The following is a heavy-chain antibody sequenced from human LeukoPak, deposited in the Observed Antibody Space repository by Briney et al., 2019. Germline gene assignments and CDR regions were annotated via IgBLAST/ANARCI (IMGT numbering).Heavy chain of an antibody. D-gene: IGHD3-3*01. Sequence: ASVKVSCKASGGTFSSYAISWVRQAPGQGLEWMGGIIPIFGTANYAQKFQGRVTITTDESTSTAYMELSSLRSEDTAVYYCARGLRVLRFLEWQPFDPWGQGTLVTVSS. CDR2: IIPIFGTA. V-gene: IGHV1-69*05. CDR3: ARGLRVLRFLEWQPFDP. CDR1: GGTFSSYA. J-gene: IGHJ5*02.